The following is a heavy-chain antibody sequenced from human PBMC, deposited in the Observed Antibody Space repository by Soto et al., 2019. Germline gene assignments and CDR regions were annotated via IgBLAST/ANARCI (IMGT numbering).Heavy chain of an antibody. D-gene: IGHD3-10*01. CDR2: ISAYNGDT. J-gene: IGHJ4*02. CDR3: ARDPPKSYGSGKGDY. V-gene: IGHV1-18*01. Sequence: ASVKVSCKASGYTFTSYGISWVRQAPGQGLEWMGWISAYNGDTNYAQRFQGRVTLTTDTSTTTAYMELRSLTSDDTAVYYCARDPPKSYGSGKGDYWGQGTPVTVSS. CDR1: GYTFTSYG.